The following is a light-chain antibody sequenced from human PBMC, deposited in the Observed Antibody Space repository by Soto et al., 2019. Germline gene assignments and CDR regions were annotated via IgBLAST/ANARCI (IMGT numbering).Light chain of an antibody. V-gene: IGKV1-5*01. CDR3: QQYNTYLTWT. CDR2: GAS. J-gene: IGKJ1*01. CDR1: PSVSMW. Sequence: TQMTQSPSTLSASVGDTVTITCRASPSVSMWLAWFQQKPGKAPRLLIYGASNLESGVPSRFSGSGSGTQFTLTISSLQPEDAATDYCQQYNTYLTWTFGQGTKVEIK.